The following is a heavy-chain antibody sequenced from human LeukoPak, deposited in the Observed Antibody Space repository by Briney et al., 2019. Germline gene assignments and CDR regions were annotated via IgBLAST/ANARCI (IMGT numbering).Heavy chain of an antibody. V-gene: IGHV3-23*01. CDR2: LSVSGARP. D-gene: IGHD3-22*01. CDR1: GLTFTNYA. CDR3: AKETDDVSGSLFAY. Sequence: GRCLRLSCAASGLTFTNYAMTWVRHAAGRGLEWVSLLSVSGARPRYAAAEKGRFPMSRENSKNTLYLEMNSLRAEDTAVYYCAKETDDVSGSLFAYWGQGTLVSVPS. J-gene: IGHJ4*02.